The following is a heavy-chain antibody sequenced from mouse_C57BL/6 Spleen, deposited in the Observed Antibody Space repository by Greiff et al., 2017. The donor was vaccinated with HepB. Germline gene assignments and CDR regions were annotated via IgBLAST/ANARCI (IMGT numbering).Heavy chain of an antibody. CDR1: GFTFSDYG. CDR3: ARGLITTVVAPFDY. CDR2: ISSGSSTI. V-gene: IGHV5-17*01. J-gene: IGHJ2*01. D-gene: IGHD1-1*01. Sequence: EVQVVESGGGLVKPGGSLKLSCAASGFTFSDYGMHWVRQAPEKGLECVAYISSGSSTIYYADTVKGRFTISRDNAKNTLFLQMTSLRSEDTAMYYCARGLITTVVAPFDYWGQGTTLTVSS.